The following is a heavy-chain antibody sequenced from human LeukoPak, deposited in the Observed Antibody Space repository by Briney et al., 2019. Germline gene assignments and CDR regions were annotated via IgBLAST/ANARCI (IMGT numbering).Heavy chain of an antibody. CDR2: INSDGSDT. CDR3: ARIQGSSGWYGHNWFDP. D-gene: IGHD6-19*01. V-gene: IGHV3-74*01. Sequence: PVGSLRLSCAASGVTFSGYWMHWVREAPGQGRVWVSRINSDGSDTAYADSVKGRFTVSRDNAKNTLYLQMNSLRAEDTAVYYCARIQGSSGWYGHNWFDPWGQGTLVTVSS. CDR1: GVTFSGYW. J-gene: IGHJ5*02.